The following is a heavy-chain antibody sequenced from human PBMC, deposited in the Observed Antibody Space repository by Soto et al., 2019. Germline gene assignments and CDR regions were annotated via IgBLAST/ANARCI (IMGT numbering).Heavy chain of an antibody. D-gene: IGHD2-2*01. CDR1: GYTFTSYG. CDR2: IGAYNGNT. CDR3: AVYCYIVVITASNWFDP. V-gene: IGHV1-18*01. Sequence: ASVKVSCKASGYTFTSYGISWVRQAPGQGLEWMGWIGAYNGNTNYAQKLQGRVTMTTDTSTSTAYMELRSLRSDDTAVYYCAVYCYIVVITASNWFDPWGQGTQVTVSS. J-gene: IGHJ5*02.